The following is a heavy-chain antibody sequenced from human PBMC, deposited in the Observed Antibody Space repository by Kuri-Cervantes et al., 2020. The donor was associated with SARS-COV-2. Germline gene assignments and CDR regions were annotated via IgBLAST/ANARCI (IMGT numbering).Heavy chain of an antibody. CDR3: ARGGGGSGDFEYFQY. J-gene: IGHJ1*01. CDR1: GFTLSNSY. CDR2: IYSGGST. D-gene: IGHD2-15*01. Sequence: GESLKISCVVSGFTLSNSYMSWVRQAPGKGLEWVSVIYSGGSTFYPDSVKGRFMVSRDNSRNTMYLQMNSLRVEDTAVYLCARGGGGSGDFEYFQYWGQGTVVTVSS. V-gene: IGHV3-53*01.